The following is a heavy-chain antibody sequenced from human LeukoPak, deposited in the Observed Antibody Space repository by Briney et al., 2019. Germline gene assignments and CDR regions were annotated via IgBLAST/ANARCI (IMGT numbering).Heavy chain of an antibody. CDR1: GYTFTSYG. V-gene: IGHV1-46*01. Sequence: ASVKVSCKASGYTFTSYGISWVRQAPGQGLEWMGFINPSGSSAAYAQKFQGRLTMTRDMFTSTDYMELTSLTSDDTAVYYCARAKYYYYYYMDVWGKGTTATISS. CDR3: ARAKYYYYYYMDV. J-gene: IGHJ6*03. CDR2: INPSGSSA.